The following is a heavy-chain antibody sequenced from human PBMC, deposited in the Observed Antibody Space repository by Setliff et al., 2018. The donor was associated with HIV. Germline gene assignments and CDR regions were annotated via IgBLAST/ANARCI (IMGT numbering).Heavy chain of an antibody. J-gene: IGHJ4*02. V-gene: IGHV4-59*11. CDR2: IYYTGST. CDR3: TRGRTDTAMAHDY. CDR1: GGSISSHY. D-gene: IGHD5-18*01. Sequence: SETLSLTCTVSGGSISSHYWSWIRQPPGKGLEWIGYIYYTGSTYYNPSLESRVTMSVDTSKNQFSLKLKFVTAADTAIYSCTRGRTDTAMAHDYWGQGTPVT.